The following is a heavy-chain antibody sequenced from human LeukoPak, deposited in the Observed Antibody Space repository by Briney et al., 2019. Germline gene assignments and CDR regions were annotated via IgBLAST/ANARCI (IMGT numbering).Heavy chain of an antibody. V-gene: IGHV3-64*01. CDR3: ARGGWGTAIDY. Sequence: GGSLRLSCAASGFTFSSYAMHWVRQAPGKGLEYVSAISSNGGSTYYANSVKGRFTISRDNSKNTLYLQMGSLRAEDMAVYYCARGGWGTAIDYWAQGTLVTVSS. D-gene: IGHD1-7*01. CDR2: ISSNGGST. CDR1: GFTFSSYA. J-gene: IGHJ4*02.